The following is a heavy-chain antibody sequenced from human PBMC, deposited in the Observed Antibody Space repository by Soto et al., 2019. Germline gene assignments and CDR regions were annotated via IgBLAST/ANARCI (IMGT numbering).Heavy chain of an antibody. CDR3: ARAGYCSGGTCFHGNCDY. CDR2: INPNGGST. Sequence: QVQLVQSGAEVKRPGASVKVSCKASGYTFTTYYMHWVRQAPGQGLEWLGIINPNGGSTTYAQKFQGRVTMTRDTSTSTDHLDLSSLRSEDTAVYYCARAGYCSGGTCFHGNCDYWGQGTLVTVSA. J-gene: IGHJ4*02. V-gene: IGHV1-46*01. CDR1: GYTFTTYY. D-gene: IGHD2-15*01.